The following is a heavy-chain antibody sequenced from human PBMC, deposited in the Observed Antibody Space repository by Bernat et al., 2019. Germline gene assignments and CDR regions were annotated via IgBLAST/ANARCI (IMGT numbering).Heavy chain of an antibody. CDR3: ARVPGVERYFDY. CDR1: GFTFSSVW. D-gene: IGHD1-1*01. Sequence: VQLVESGGGLVHPGGSLRLSCAASGFTFSSVWMSWVRQVPGKGLEWVANIKQDGREKFYVDSVKGRFTISRDNAKNSLYLQMNSLRAEDTAVYYCARVPGVERYFDYWGQGTLVTVSS. CDR2: IKQDGREK. V-gene: IGHV3-7*01. J-gene: IGHJ4*02.